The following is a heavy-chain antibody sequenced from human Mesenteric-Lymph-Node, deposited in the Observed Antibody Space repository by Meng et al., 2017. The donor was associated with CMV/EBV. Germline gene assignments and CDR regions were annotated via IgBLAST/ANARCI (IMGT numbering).Heavy chain of an antibody. CDR1: GGGFSSYS. V-gene: IGHV1-69*04. Sequence: PSVKVPSKASGGGFSSYSFSWVRQAPGQGLEWMGRIIPFTDITNYAQKFQGRVTITADKSTSTAYMELSSLRSEDTAVYYCAREAMGGSLPRWGQGTLVTVSS. CDR2: IIPFTDIT. CDR3: AREAMGGSLPR. D-gene: IGHD5-18*01. J-gene: IGHJ4*02.